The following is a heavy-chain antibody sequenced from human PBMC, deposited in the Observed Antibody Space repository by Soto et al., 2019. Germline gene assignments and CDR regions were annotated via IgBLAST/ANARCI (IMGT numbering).Heavy chain of an antibody. V-gene: IGHV4-59*01. D-gene: IGHD6-13*01. CDR3: ARVNGYSSSWADY. Sequence: QVQLQESGPGLVKPSETLSLTCTVSGGSISSYYWSWIRQPPGKGLGWIGYIHYSGSTNYNPSLKSRVTISVDTSKNQFSLKLSSVTAADTDVYYCARVNGYSSSWADYWGQGTLVTVSS. CDR2: IHYSGST. CDR1: GGSISSYY. J-gene: IGHJ4*02.